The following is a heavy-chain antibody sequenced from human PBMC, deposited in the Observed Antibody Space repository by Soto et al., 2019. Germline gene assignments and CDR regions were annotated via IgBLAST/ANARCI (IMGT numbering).Heavy chain of an antibody. D-gene: IGHD3-16*02. CDR1: GFTFTSYA. V-gene: IGHV3-30*15. Sequence: QVQLVESGGSVVQLGRSLRLSCEASGFTFTSYAMHWVRQAPGKGLVWVAVISYDGINEYYADSVKGRFTISRDNSKNTLFLQMSSLRVEDTAVYYCARDRLRLGELSLIGYFDYWGQGTLVTVSS. CDR3: ARDRLRLGELSLIGYFDY. J-gene: IGHJ4*02. CDR2: ISYDGINE.